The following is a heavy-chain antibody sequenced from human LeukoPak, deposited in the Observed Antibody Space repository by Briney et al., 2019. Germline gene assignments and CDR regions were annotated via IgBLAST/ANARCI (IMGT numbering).Heavy chain of an antibody. D-gene: IGHD4-17*01. CDR3: ARRAGEYSHPYDY. V-gene: IGHV3-23*05. J-gene: IGHJ4*02. CDR1: GFTFSSYA. Sequence: GGSLRLSCAASGFTFSSYAMSWVRQAPGKGLEWVSFIYSGGNTHYSDSVKGRFTISRDNSKNTLYLQMNSLRADDTAVYYCARRAGEYSHPYDYWGQGTLVTVSS. CDR2: IYSGGNT.